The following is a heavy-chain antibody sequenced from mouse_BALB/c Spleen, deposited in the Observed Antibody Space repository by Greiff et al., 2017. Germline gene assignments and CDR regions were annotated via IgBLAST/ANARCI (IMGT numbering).Heavy chain of an antibody. CDR1: GSTFSDYY. J-gene: IGHJ4*01. CDR2: ISDGGSYT. V-gene: IGHV5-4*02. Sequence: EVKLVESGGGLVKPGGSLKLSCAASGSTFSDYYMSWVRQTPEKRLEWVATISDGGSYTYYPDSVKGRFTISRDNAKNNLYLQMSSLKSEDTAMYYCARDALPHYYAMDYWGQGTSVTVSS. CDR3: ARDALPHYYAMDY.